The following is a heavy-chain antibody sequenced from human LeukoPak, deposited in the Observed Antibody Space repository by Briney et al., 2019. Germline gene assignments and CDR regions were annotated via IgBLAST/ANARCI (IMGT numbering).Heavy chain of an antibody. D-gene: IGHD2-15*01. Sequence: GASLQISCKGSGYSFTSYWIGWVRQLPGKGLEWMGIIYPGDSDTRYSPSFQGQVTISADKSISTAYLQWSSLKASDTAMYYCASAITPEYFQHWGQGTLVTVSS. CDR2: IYPGDSDT. V-gene: IGHV5-51*01. CDR3: ASAITPEYFQH. J-gene: IGHJ1*01. CDR1: GYSFTSYW.